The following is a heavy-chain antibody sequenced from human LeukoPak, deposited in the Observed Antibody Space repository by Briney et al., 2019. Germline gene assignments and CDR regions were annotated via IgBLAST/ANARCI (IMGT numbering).Heavy chain of an antibody. Sequence: SETLSLTCTVSGGSISSSSHYWGWIRQPPGKGLEWIGSIYYSGSTYYNPSLKSRVTISVDTSKNQFSLKLSSVTAADTAVYYCARARYGSLPDYWGQGTLVTVSS. CDR1: GGSISSSSHY. J-gene: IGHJ4*02. CDR3: ARARYGSLPDY. D-gene: IGHD1-1*01. CDR2: IYYSGST. V-gene: IGHV4-39*07.